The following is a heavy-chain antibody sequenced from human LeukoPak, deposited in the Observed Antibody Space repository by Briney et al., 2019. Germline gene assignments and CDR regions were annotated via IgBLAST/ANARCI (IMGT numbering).Heavy chain of an antibody. J-gene: IGHJ5*02. Sequence: SQTLSLTCAISGDSFSSNSAAWNWIRQSPSRGLEWLGRTYYRSKLYNDYAVSVKSLITINPDTSKNQFSLQLNSVTPEDTAVYYCAREEVEDIVVVPAAINWFDPWGQGTLVTVSS. V-gene: IGHV6-1*01. CDR2: TYYRSKLYN. CDR3: AREEVEDIVVVPAAINWFDP. CDR1: GDSFSSNSAA. D-gene: IGHD2-2*01.